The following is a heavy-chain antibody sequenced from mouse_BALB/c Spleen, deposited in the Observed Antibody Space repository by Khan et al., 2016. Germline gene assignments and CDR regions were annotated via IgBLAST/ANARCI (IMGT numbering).Heavy chain of an antibody. J-gene: IGHJ3*01. Sequence: EVELVESGGGLVQPGGSLKLSCAASGFDFSRYWMSWVRQAPGKGLEWIGEINPDSSTINYTPSLKDKFIISRDNAKNTLYLQMSKVRSEDTALYYCARPLYYGYQAYWGQGTLVTVSA. D-gene: IGHD1-2*01. CDR2: INPDSSTI. V-gene: IGHV4-1*02. CDR3: ARPLYYGYQAY. CDR1: GFDFSRYW.